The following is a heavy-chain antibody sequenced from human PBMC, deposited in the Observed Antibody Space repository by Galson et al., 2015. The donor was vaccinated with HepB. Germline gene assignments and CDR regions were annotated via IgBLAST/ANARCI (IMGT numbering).Heavy chain of an antibody. CDR1: GFTFSSYW. Sequence: SLRLSCAASGFTFSSYWMHWVRQAPGKGLVWVSRINNDGSSTSYADSVKGRFTISRDNAKNTLYLQMNSLRAEDTAVYYCARDRDSSGYYFVYWGQGTLVTVSS. CDR3: ARDRDSSGYYFVY. D-gene: IGHD3-22*01. J-gene: IGHJ4*02. V-gene: IGHV3-74*01. CDR2: INNDGSST.